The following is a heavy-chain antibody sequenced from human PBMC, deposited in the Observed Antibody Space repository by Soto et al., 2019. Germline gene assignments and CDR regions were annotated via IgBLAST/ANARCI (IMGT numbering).Heavy chain of an antibody. Sequence: EVQLVESGGLVVQPGGSLRLSCSASGFTFDDYAMHWVRQTPGKGLECVSLITWDGGSTFYASSVRGRFTISSDNNKHSLYLQMSSLKSDDSALYYCAGERVRVTYYWGQGTLVIVSS. CDR3: AGERVRVTYY. CDR1: GFTFDDYA. J-gene: IGHJ4*02. V-gene: IGHV3-43*01. D-gene: IGHD3-10*01. CDR2: ITWDGGST.